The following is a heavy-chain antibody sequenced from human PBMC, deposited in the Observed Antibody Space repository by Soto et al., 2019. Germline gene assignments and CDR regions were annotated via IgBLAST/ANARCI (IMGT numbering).Heavy chain of an antibody. CDR1: GGSISSYY. Sequence: SETLSLTCTVSGGSISSYYWSWIRQPPGKGLEWIGYIYYSGSTNYNPSLKSRVTISVDTSKNQFSLKLSSVTAADTAVYYCASPLNRHGGYLGYWGQGTLVTVSS. D-gene: IGHD5-12*01. V-gene: IGHV4-59*01. CDR2: IYYSGST. CDR3: ASPLNRHGGYLGY. J-gene: IGHJ4*02.